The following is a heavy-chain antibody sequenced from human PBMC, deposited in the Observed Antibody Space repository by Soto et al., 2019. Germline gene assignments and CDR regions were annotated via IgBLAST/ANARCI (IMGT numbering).Heavy chain of an antibody. V-gene: IGHV1-69*12. CDR3: SFHGPAAGYYYGMDV. J-gene: IGHJ6*02. D-gene: IGHD6-13*01. CDR2: IIPIFGTA. CDR1: GCTFSSYA. Sequence: QVQLVQSGAEVKKPGSSVKVSCKASGCTFSSYAISWVRQAPGQGLEWMGGIIPIFGTANYAQKFQGRVTIPADESTSIAYMELSSLRSADTDVYYCSFHGPAAGYYYGMDVWGQGTTGTVAS.